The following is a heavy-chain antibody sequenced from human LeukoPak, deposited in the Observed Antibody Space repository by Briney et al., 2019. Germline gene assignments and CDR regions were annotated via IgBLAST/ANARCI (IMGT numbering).Heavy chain of an antibody. V-gene: IGHV1-69*05. CDR2: IIPIFGTA. Sequence: GASVKVSCKASGGTFSSYAISWVRQAPGQGLEWMGGIIPIFGTANYAQKFQGRVTITTDESTSTAYMELSSLRSEDTAVYYCTRWAAAGTQSATLIDMWGQGTMVTVSS. J-gene: IGHJ3*02. CDR3: TRWAAAGTQSATLIDM. D-gene: IGHD6-13*01. CDR1: GGTFSSYA.